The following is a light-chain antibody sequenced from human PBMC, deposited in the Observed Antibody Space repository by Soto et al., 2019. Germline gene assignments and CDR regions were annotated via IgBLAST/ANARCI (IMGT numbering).Light chain of an antibody. CDR2: EVS. CDR3: SSYISSSSLYV. CDR1: NSDVGGYNF. V-gene: IGLV2-14*01. J-gene: IGLJ1*01. Sequence: QSVLTQPASVSGSPGQSITISCTGTNSDVGGYNFVSWYQQHPGKAPELMIHEVSNRPSGVSNRFSGSKSGNTASLTISGLQAEDEADYYCSSYISSSSLYVFGTGTKVTVL.